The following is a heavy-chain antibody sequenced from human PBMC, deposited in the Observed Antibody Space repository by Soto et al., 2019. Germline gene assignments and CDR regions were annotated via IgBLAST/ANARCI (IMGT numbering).Heavy chain of an antibody. Sequence: PGGSLRLSCAASGFTFISYWIHFVRQAPGKWLVWVSRINSDGSSTSYADSVKGRFTISRDNAKNTLYLQMNSLGAEDTAVYYCARGGDRYYFDYWGQGTLVTVSS. CDR2: INSDGSST. V-gene: IGHV3-74*01. J-gene: IGHJ4*02. CDR1: GFTFISYW. CDR3: ARGGDRYYFDY. D-gene: IGHD3-16*01.